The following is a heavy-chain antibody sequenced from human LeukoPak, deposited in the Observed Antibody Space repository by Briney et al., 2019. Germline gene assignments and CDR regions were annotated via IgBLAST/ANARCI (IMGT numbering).Heavy chain of an antibody. CDR2: ISSSSTYI. CDR3: VRVSSNYGG. J-gene: IGHJ4*02. CDR1: GFTFSSYS. V-gene: IGHV3-21*01. Sequence: GGSLRLSCATSGFTFSSYSLNWVRQAPGKGLEWVSFISSSSTYIYYADSVKGRFTISRDNAKNSLYLQMNSLRADDTAVYYCVRVSSNYGGWGQGTLVTVSS. D-gene: IGHD4-11*01.